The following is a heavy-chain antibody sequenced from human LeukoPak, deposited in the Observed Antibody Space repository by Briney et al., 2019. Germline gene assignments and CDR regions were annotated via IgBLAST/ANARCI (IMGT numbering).Heavy chain of an antibody. CDR3: ARTDLDCSSTSCLGAFDI. J-gene: IGHJ3*02. Sequence: SETLSLTCTVSGGYWGWIRQPPGKGLEWVGSIYYSGTTYYNPSLKSRVTISVDTSKNQFSLKLSSVTAADTAVYYCARTDLDCSSTSCLGAFDIWGQGTMVTVSS. CDR1: GGY. D-gene: IGHD2-2*01. CDR2: IYYSGTT. V-gene: IGHV4-39*01.